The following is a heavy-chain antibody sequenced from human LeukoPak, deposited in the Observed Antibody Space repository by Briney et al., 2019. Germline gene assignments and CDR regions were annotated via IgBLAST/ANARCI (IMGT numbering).Heavy chain of an antibody. CDR1: GYTFTIYG. CDR3: ARVRYSSSPLDYYGMDV. D-gene: IGHD6-13*01. V-gene: IGHV1-18*01. Sequence: ASVRVSCKASGYTFTIYGISWVRQAPGQGREWMGWISAFNGNTNYAQKFQGRVTMTRDTSTSTVYMELSSLRSEDTAVYYCARVRYSSSPLDYYGMDVWGQGTTVTVSS. CDR2: ISAFNGNT. J-gene: IGHJ6*02.